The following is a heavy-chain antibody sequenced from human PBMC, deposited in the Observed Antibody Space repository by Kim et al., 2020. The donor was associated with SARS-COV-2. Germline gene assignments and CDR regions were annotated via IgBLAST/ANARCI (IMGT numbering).Heavy chain of an antibody. CDR1: GGSFSGYY. V-gene: IGHV4-34*01. D-gene: IGHD6-13*01. CDR3: ARLPRWYASSFDY. CDR2: INHSGST. Sequence: SETLSLTCAVYGGSFSGYYWSWIRQPPGKGLEWIGEINHSGSTNYNPSLKSRVTISVDTSKNQFSLKLSSVTAADTAVYYCARLPRWYASSFDYWGQGTLVTVSS. J-gene: IGHJ4*02.